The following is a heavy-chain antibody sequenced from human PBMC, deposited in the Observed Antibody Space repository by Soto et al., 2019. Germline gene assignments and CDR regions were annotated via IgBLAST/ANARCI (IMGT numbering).Heavy chain of an antibody. Sequence: GGSLRLSCAASGFTVSSNYMSWVRQAPGKGLEWVSVIYCGGSTYYADSVKGRFTISRDNSKNTLYLQMNSLRAEYTAVYYCARDRDIGYYMDVWGKGTTVTVSS. CDR3: ARDRDIGYYMDV. J-gene: IGHJ6*03. CDR2: IYCGGST. CDR1: GFTVSSNY. V-gene: IGHV3-66*01. D-gene: IGHD5-12*01.